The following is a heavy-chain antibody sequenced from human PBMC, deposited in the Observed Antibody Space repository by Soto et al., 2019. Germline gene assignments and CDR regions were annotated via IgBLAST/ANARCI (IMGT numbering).Heavy chain of an antibody. D-gene: IGHD3-9*01. CDR2: IYYSGST. V-gene: IGHV4-59*01. Sequence: QVQLQESGPGLVKPSETLSLTCTVSGGSISSYYWSWIRQPPGKGLEWIGYIYYSGSTNYNPSLKSRVNISVDTSKNQFALKLSSVTAADTAVYYCARDRYDILTGYYVLDPWGQGTLVTVSS. CDR3: ARDRYDILTGYYVLDP. CDR1: GGSISSYY. J-gene: IGHJ5*02.